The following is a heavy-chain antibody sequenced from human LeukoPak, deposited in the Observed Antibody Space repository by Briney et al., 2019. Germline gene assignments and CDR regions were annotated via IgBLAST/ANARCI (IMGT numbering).Heavy chain of an antibody. J-gene: IGHJ4*02. D-gene: IGHD3-9*01. CDR2: ISAYNGNT. Sequence: GASVKVSCKASGYNFNTFGVTWVRQAPGQGLEWMGWISAYNGNTNYAQKLQGRVTMTTDTSTSTAYMELGSLRSDDTAVYYCARDRVLTGYYFDYWGQGTLVTVSS. CDR1: GYNFNTFG. CDR3: ARDRVLTGYYFDY. V-gene: IGHV1-18*01.